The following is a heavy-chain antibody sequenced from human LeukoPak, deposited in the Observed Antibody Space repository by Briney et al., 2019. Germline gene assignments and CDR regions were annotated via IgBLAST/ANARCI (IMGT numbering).Heavy chain of an antibody. CDR2: IWYDRSSQ. Sequence: GTSLRLSCAVSGFFLSSLCWKWVRQAPGKGLEWVAVIWYDRSSQHFTDSVKGRFAISRDDSKNILDLQMNDPRADERACHGCALLGPARAVHACSFIVLWGQGTLVTVSS. CDR3: ALLGPARAVHACSFIVL. CDR1: GFFLSSLC. V-gene: IGHV3-33*01. D-gene: IGHD2-8*02. J-gene: IGHJ4*02.